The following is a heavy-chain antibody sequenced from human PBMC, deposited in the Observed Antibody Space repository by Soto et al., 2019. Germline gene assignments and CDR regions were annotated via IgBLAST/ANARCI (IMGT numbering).Heavy chain of an antibody. J-gene: IGHJ5*02. Sequence: SETLSLTCTVSGGSISSGGYYWSWIRQHPGKGLEWIGYIYHSGSTYYNPSLKSRVAISVETSKNQFSLKLSSVTAADTAVYYCAREAAGILNWFDPWGQGTLVTVSS. CDR2: IYHSGST. D-gene: IGHD6-25*01. CDR3: AREAAGILNWFDP. V-gene: IGHV4-31*03. CDR1: GGSISSGGYY.